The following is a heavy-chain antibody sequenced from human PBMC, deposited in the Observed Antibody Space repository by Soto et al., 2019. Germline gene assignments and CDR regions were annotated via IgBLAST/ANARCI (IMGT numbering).Heavy chain of an antibody. CDR2: IIPILEIA. D-gene: IGHD2-21*01. Sequence: QVQLVQSGAEVKKPGSSVKVSCKASGGTFSTYTVTWARQAPGQGLEWMGRIIPILEIANYAQKFQGRVTITADKSTNTAYMELSSLRSEDTAVYYCARDGNCSGGDCYDTYNWFDPWGQGTLVTVSS. J-gene: IGHJ5*02. CDR1: GGTFSTYT. V-gene: IGHV1-69*08. CDR3: ARDGNCSGGDCYDTYNWFDP.